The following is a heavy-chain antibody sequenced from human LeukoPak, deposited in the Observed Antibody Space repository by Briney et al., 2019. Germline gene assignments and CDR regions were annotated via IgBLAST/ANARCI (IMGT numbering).Heavy chain of an antibody. Sequence: GGSLRLSCAASGFTFSSYSMNWVRQAPGKGLEWVSSISSSSSYIYYADSVKGRFTISRDNAKNSLYLQMNSLRAEDTAVYYCARDGLAVAGTPRSDYWGQGTLVTVSS. V-gene: IGHV3-21*01. J-gene: IGHJ4*02. CDR2: ISSSSSYI. D-gene: IGHD6-19*01. CDR1: GFTFSSYS. CDR3: ARDGLAVAGTPRSDY.